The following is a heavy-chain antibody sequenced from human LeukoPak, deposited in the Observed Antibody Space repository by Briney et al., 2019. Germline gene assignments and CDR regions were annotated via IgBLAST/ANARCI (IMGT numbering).Heavy chain of an antibody. CDR2: IYTSEST. Sequence: SETLSLTCTVSVGSISSYYWSWIRQPAGEGLEWIGRIYTSESTNYNPSLKSRVTMSVDTSKNQFSLKLSSVTAADTAVYYCARVAYSSSWYYFDYWGQGSLVTVSS. V-gene: IGHV4-4*07. J-gene: IGHJ4*02. CDR1: VGSISSYY. CDR3: ARVAYSSSWYYFDY. D-gene: IGHD6-13*01.